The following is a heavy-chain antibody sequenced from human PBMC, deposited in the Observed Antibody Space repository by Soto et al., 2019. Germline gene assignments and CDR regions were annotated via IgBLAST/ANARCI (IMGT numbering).Heavy chain of an antibody. Sequence: ASVKVSCKASGYTFTSYAMHWVRQAPGQRLEWMGWINAGNGNTKYSQKFQGRVTITRDTSASTAYMELSSLRSEDTAVYYCARFRDYDFWSGYSNDYYYYYMDVWGKGTTVTV. J-gene: IGHJ6*03. CDR2: INAGNGNT. CDR1: GYTFTSYA. CDR3: ARFRDYDFWSGYSNDYYYYYMDV. V-gene: IGHV1-3*01. D-gene: IGHD3-3*01.